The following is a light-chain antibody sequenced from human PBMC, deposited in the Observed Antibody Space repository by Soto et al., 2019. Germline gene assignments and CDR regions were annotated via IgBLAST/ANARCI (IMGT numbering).Light chain of an antibody. V-gene: IGKV3-20*01. CDR2: GAS. J-gene: IGKJ1*01. CDR1: QIVSNNY. CDR3: QQYGSSGT. Sequence: VLTLSLSTLSLSPGERATLSCRTSQIVSNNYLAWYQQQPGQAPRLLISGASNRATGIPDRFSGSGSGTDFTLTISRLEPEDFAVYYCQQYGSSGTFGQGTKVDIK.